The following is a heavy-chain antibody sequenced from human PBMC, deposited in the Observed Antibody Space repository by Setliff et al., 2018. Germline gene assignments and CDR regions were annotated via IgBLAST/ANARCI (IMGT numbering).Heavy chain of an antibody. Sequence: SVKVSCTASGGTFSSYAISWVRQAPGQGLEWMGGIIPIFGTTNYAQKFQGRVTITADESTSTAYMELSSLRSEDTAVYYCARDGDNYYDSSGYYLNHAFDIWGQGTMVTVS. CDR1: GGTFSSYA. J-gene: IGHJ3*02. CDR2: IIPIFGTT. CDR3: ARDGDNYYDSSGYYLNHAFDI. V-gene: IGHV1-69*13. D-gene: IGHD3-22*01.